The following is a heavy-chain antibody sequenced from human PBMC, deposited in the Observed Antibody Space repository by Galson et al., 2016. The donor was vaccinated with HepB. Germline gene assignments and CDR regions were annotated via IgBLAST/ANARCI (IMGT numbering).Heavy chain of an antibody. D-gene: IGHD2-15*01. J-gene: IGHJ6*03. Sequence: SLRLSCAASGFTFSDYWMSWVRQAPGKGLEWVANIKQDGSEEYYVDSVKGRFTISRDNAKNSLYLQMNSLRAEDTAVYYCAREVGYCSGGNCYSFYYFYYYMDVWGKGTTVTVSS. CDR3: AREVGYCSGGNCYSFYYFYYYMDV. CDR2: IKQDGSEE. V-gene: IGHV3-7*01. CDR1: GFTFSDYW.